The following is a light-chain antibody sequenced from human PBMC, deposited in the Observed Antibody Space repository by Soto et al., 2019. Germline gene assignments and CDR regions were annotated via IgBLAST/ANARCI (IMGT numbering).Light chain of an antibody. J-gene: IGKJ4*01. CDR2: AAS. V-gene: IGKV1-39*01. Sequence: DIQMTQSPSSLSASVGDRVTITCRASQSISSYLNWYQQKPGKAPKLLIYAASSLQSGVPSRFSGSVSGTDFTLTISSLQPEDFATYYCQQYDNLPTAFGGGTKVEIK. CDR1: QSISSY. CDR3: QQYDNLPTA.